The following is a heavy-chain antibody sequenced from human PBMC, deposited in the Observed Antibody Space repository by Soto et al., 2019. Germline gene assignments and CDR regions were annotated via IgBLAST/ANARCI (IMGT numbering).Heavy chain of an antibody. CDR3: ASIVVVTAITGAFDY. CDR2: IIPIFGTA. Sequence: GASVKVSCKASGGTFSSYAISWVRQAPGQGLEWMGGIIPIFGTANYAQKFQGGVTITADESTSTAYMELSSLRSEDTAVYYCASIVVVTAITGAFDYWGQGTLVTVSS. V-gene: IGHV1-69*13. J-gene: IGHJ4*02. D-gene: IGHD2-21*02. CDR1: GGTFSSYA.